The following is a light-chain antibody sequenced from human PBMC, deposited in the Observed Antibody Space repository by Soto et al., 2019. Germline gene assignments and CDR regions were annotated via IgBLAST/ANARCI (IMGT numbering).Light chain of an antibody. Sequence: QSVLTQPRSVSGSPGQSVTISCTGTITDVGKYNYVSWYQQHPGKAPKLLMYDVTQRPSGVPDRFSGSKSGNTASLTISGHQAEDEADYYCCSYAGSYTYVFGVGNKVTVL. CDR1: ITDVGKYNY. CDR3: CSYAGSYTYV. CDR2: DVT. J-gene: IGLJ1*01. V-gene: IGLV2-11*01.